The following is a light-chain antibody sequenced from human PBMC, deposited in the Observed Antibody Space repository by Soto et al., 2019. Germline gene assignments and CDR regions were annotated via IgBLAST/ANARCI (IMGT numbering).Light chain of an antibody. V-gene: IGLV2-14*03. CDR1: SSDVGGYSY. J-gene: IGLJ1*01. Sequence: QSALTQPASVSGAPGQPITISCTGTSSDVGGYSYISWYQHNPGRAPKLMIYDVSNRPSGVSDRFSGSKSGNTASLTISRLQAEDEADYYCSSYTTSSTYVFGSGTKVTVL. CDR3: SSYTTSSTYV. CDR2: DVS.